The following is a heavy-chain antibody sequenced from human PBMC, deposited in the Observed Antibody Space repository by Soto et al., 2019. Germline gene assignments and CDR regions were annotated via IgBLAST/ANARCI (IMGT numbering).Heavy chain of an antibody. CDR1: GLTLTTTGVG. V-gene: IGHV2-5*02. J-gene: IGHJ3*01. CDR2: IYWDDDK. D-gene: IGHD1-26*01. Sequence: QITLKESGPPLIKPTQTLTLTCTVSGLTLTTTGVGVGWIRQPPGKALEWLELIYWDDDKRYSPSLGSRLTITKDNSKNQVVLTLTTVDPVDTATYYCTHRSLSPGNDFWGQGTMVTVSS. CDR3: THRSLSPGNDF.